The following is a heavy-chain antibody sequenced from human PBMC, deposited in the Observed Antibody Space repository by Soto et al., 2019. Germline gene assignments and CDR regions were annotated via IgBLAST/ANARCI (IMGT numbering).Heavy chain of an antibody. Sequence: SETLSLTCTVSGGSISSGGGYYWSWIRQHPGQGLEWIGYIYYSGTTYYNPSLKSRVFMSVDTSKNQFSLMLSSVTAADTAVYYCARPTSVASLDAFDIWGQGTMVTVSS. D-gene: IGHD4-17*01. CDR3: ARPTSVASLDAFDI. V-gene: IGHV4-31*03. CDR1: GGSISSGGGYY. CDR2: IYYSGTT. J-gene: IGHJ3*02.